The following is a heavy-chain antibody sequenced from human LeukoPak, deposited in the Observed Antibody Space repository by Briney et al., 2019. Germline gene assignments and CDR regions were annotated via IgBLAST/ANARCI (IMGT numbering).Heavy chain of an antibody. D-gene: IGHD2-15*01. J-gene: IGHJ2*01. V-gene: IGHV4-34*01. CDR1: GGSFSGYY. CDR3: ARCSGRSAFDL. Sequence: NPSETLSLTCAVYGGSFSGYYWSWIRQPPGKGLEWIGEINHSGSTNYSPSLKSRVTISVDTSKNQFSLKLSSVTAADTAVYYCARCSGRSAFDLWGRGTLVTVSS. CDR2: INHSGST.